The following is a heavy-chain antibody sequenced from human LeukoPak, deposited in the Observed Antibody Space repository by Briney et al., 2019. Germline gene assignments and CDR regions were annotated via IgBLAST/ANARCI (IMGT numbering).Heavy chain of an antibody. CDR3: ASGGPCSSTNYYYYCYMDV. CDR2: ISGSSNTI. D-gene: IGHD2-2*01. V-gene: IGHV3-48*04. Sequence: GGSLRLSRAASGFSFSTYAMNWVRQAPGKGLEGLSYISGSSNTIYYADSVKGRLTDSRDNAKNSLHLQMNSLRTEDTAVYFCASGGPCSSTNYYYYCYMDVWGKGTTVTVSS. CDR1: GFSFSTYA. J-gene: IGHJ6*03.